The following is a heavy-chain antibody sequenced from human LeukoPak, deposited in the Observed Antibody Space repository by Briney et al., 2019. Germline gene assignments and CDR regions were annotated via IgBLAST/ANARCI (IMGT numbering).Heavy chain of an antibody. J-gene: IGHJ5*02. D-gene: IGHD6-13*01. Sequence: ASVKVSCKASGYTFTSYYMHWVRQAPGQGLEWMGIINPSGGSTSYAQKFQDRVTMTRDTSTSTVYMELSSLRSEDTAVYYCARDGIAAAGTDDWFDPWGQGTLVTVSS. CDR2: INPSGGST. V-gene: IGHV1-46*01. CDR3: ARDGIAAAGTDDWFDP. CDR1: GYTFTSYY.